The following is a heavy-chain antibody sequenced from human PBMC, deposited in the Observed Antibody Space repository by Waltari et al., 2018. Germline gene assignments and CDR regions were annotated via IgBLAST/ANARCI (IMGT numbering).Heavy chain of an antibody. CDR2: IYYSGST. D-gene: IGHD3-10*01. Sequence: QVQLQESGPGLVKPSQTLSLTCTVSGGPISSGDYYWSWIRQPPGKGLEWIGYIYYSGSTYYNPSLKSRVTISVDTSKNQFSLKLSSVTAADTAVYYCARDGLGDGYYYYMDVWGKGTTVTISS. CDR3: ARDGLGDGYYYYMDV. CDR1: GGPISSGDYY. J-gene: IGHJ6*03. V-gene: IGHV4-30-4*08.